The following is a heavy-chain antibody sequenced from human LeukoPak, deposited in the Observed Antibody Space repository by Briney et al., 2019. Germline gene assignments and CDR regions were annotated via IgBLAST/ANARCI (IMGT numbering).Heavy chain of an antibody. Sequence: PGGSLRLSCAASGFIFSTYGMHWVRQAPGKGLEWVAVIWYDGSNKYYADSVQGRFTISRDNSKNTLSLRMNRLRVEDTAVYYCAIISTAISPDYWGQGTLVTVSS. J-gene: IGHJ4*02. CDR2: IWYDGSNK. CDR1: GFIFSTYG. D-gene: IGHD3-3*02. CDR3: AIISTAISPDY. V-gene: IGHV3-33*01.